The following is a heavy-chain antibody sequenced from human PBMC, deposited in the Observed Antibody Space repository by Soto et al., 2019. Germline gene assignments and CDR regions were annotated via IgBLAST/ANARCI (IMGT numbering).Heavy chain of an antibody. CDR3: ARVGIDSGYDPYKFDY. Sequence: SETLSLTCAVSGGSISSSNWWSWVRQPPGKGLEWIGEIYHSGSTNYNPSLKSRVTISVDKSKNQFSLKLSSVTAADTAVYYCARVGIDSGYDPYKFDYWGQGTLVTVSS. CDR2: IYHSGST. J-gene: IGHJ4*02. D-gene: IGHD5-12*01. CDR1: GGSISSSNW. V-gene: IGHV4-4*02.